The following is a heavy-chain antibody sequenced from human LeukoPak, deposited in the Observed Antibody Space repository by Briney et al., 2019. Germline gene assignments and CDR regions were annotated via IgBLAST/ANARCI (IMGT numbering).Heavy chain of an antibody. J-gene: IGHJ6*04. Sequence: RASVKVSCKASGYTFTSYDINWVRQATGQGLEWMGWMNPNSGNTGYAQKFQGRVTITRNTSISTAYMELSSLRSEDTAVYYCARGFRYITGLDVWGKGTTVTVSS. CDR2: MNPNSGNT. CDR3: ARGFRYITGLDV. V-gene: IGHV1-8*03. CDR1: GYTFTSYD. D-gene: IGHD1-14*01.